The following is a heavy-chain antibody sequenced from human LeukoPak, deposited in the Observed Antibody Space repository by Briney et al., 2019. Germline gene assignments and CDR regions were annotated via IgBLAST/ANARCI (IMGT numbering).Heavy chain of an antibody. D-gene: IGHD5-24*01. CDR2: INPSGGST. Sequence: ASVKVSCKASGYTFTSYYMHWVRQAPGQGLEWMGIINPSGGSTSYAQKLQGRVTMTTDTSTSTAYMELRSLRSDDTAVYYCARDQLWKWIDGYNEYFQHWGQGTLVTVSS. CDR1: GYTFTSYY. CDR3: ARDQLWKWIDGYNEYFQH. J-gene: IGHJ1*01. V-gene: IGHV1-46*01.